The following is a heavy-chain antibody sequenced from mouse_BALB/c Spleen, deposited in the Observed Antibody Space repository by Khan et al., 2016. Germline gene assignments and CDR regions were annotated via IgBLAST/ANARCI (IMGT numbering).Heavy chain of an antibody. CDR2: ISYSGST. Sequence: EVQLQESGPGLVKPSQSLSLTCTVTGYSITSDYAWNWIRQFPGNKLEWMGYISYSGSTSYNPSLKSRISITRDTSKNQFFLQLNSVTTEDTATYYCAVRNWDVDYWGHGTTLTVSS. J-gene: IGHJ2*01. D-gene: IGHD4-1*02. V-gene: IGHV3-2*02. CDR1: GYSITSDYA. CDR3: AVRNWDVDY.